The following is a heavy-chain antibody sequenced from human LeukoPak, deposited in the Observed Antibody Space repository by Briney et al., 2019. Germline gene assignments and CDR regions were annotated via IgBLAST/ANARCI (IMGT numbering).Heavy chain of an antibody. Sequence: ASVKVSCKASGYTFTGYYMHWVRQAPGQGLEWMGWINPNSGGTNYAQKFQGRVTMTRDTSISTAYMELSRLRSDDTAVYYCARGGYSGIKYNWFDPWGQGTLVTASS. J-gene: IGHJ5*02. CDR1: GYTFTGYY. V-gene: IGHV1-2*02. CDR2: INPNSGGT. CDR3: ARGGYSGIKYNWFDP. D-gene: IGHD5-12*01.